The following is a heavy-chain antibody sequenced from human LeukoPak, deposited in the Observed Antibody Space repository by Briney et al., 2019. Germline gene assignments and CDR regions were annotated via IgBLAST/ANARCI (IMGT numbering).Heavy chain of an antibody. CDR2: IYTSGST. Sequence: SETLSLTCTVSGGSISSYYWSWIRQPAGKGLEWIGRIYTSGSTNYNPSLKSRVTISVDTSKNQFSLKLSSVTAADTAVYYCARDSSGSPPYYYYGMDVWGQGTTVTVSS. D-gene: IGHD1-26*01. CDR3: ARDSSGSPPYYYYGMDV. V-gene: IGHV4-4*07. J-gene: IGHJ6*02. CDR1: GGSISSYY.